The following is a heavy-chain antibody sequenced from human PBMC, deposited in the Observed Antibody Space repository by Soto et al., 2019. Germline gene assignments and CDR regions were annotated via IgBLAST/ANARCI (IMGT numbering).Heavy chain of an antibody. CDR3: AKDQVIAASHGID. V-gene: IGHV3-30*18. J-gene: IGHJ3*01. D-gene: IGHD6-13*01. CDR2: ISSDGSDK. CDR1: GFTFNNYG. Sequence: QVQLVESGGGVVQPGTSLRLSCAASGFTFNNYGMHWVRQAPGTGLEWVAAISSDGSDKYYADSVKGRLTSSRDNSKNTLYLQMHSLRAEDTAVYYCAKDQVIAASHGIDWGQGTMVTVSS.